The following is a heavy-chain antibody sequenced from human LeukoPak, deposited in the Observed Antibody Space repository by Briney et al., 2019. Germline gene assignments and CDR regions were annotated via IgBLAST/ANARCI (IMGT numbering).Heavy chain of an antibody. CDR2: FDPEDGET. V-gene: IGHV1-24*01. CDR1: GYTLTELS. CDR3: ATRSPGGAYYYDSSGYQPPFQH. Sequence: ASVKVSCKVSGYTLTELSMHWVRQAPGEGLEWMGGFDPEDGETIYAQKFQGRVTMTEDTSTDTAYMELSSLRSEDTAVYYCATRSPGGAYYYDSSGYQPPFQHWGQGTLVTVSS. J-gene: IGHJ1*01. D-gene: IGHD3-22*01.